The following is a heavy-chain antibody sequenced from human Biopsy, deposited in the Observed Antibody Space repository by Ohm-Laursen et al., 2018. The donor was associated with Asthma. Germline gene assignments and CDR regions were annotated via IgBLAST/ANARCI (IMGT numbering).Heavy chain of an antibody. J-gene: IGHJ4*02. V-gene: IGHV1-18*04. Sequence: SVKVSCKASGYTFTSYGISWVRQAPGQGLEWMGWISAYNGNTNYAQKLQGRVTMTTDTSTSTAYMELRSLRSEDTAVYYCARAGALIVGATMGYWGQGTLVTVSS. CDR1: GYTFTSYG. CDR2: ISAYNGNT. CDR3: ARAGALIVGATMGY. D-gene: IGHD1-26*01.